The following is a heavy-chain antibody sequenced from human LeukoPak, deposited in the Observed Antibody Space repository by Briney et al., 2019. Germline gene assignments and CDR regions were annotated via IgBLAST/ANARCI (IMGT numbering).Heavy chain of an antibody. J-gene: IGHJ2*01. CDR3: ARDGVTTGRAADWYFDL. V-gene: IGHV4-34*01. Sequence: PSETLSLTCAVYGGSFSGYYWSWIRQPPGKGLEWIGEINHSGSTNYNPSLKSRVTISVDTSKNQFSLKLSSVTAADTAVYYCARDGVTTGRAADWYFDLWGRGTLVTVSS. D-gene: IGHD4-17*01. CDR1: GGSFSGYY. CDR2: INHSGST.